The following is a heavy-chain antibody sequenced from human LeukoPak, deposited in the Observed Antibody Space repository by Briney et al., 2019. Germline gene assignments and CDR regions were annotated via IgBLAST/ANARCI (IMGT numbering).Heavy chain of an antibody. V-gene: IGHV4-38-2*02. CDR3: ARVMPLAYYDSSGYYGD. J-gene: IGHJ4*02. CDR2: IYHSGST. Sequence: PSETLSLTCTVSGYSISSGYYWGWIRQPPGKGLEWIGSIYHSGSTYYNPSLKSRVTISVDTSKNQFSLKLSSVTAADTAVYYCARVMPLAYYDSSGYYGDWGQGTLVTVSS. CDR1: GYSISSGYY. D-gene: IGHD3-22*01.